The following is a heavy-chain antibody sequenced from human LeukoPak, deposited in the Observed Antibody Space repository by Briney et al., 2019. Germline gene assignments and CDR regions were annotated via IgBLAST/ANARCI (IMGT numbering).Heavy chain of an antibody. CDR3: AREAVTIFGLVRTQTPKGPHRFDP. CDR2: INPSGGTT. J-gene: IGHJ5*02. V-gene: IGHV1-46*02. D-gene: IGHD3-3*01. CDR1: GYRFNSFY. Sequence: ASVKVSCKASGYRFNSFYMHWVRQAPGQGLEWMGRINPSGGTTNCAQKFQGRVTMTRDMSTTTVYMHLSSLRSEDTAVYYCAREAVTIFGLVRTQTPKGPHRFDPWGQGTLVTVSS.